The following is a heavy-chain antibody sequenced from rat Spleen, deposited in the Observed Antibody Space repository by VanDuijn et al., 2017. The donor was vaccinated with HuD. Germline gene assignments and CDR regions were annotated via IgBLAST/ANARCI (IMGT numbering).Heavy chain of an antibody. V-gene: IGHV5-29*01. D-gene: IGHD1-4*01. J-gene: IGHJ2*01. CDR1: GFTFSDYY. CDR3: ARRPGDFDY. CDR2: ISYDGGST. Sequence: EVQLVESDGGLVQPGRSLKLSCAASGFTFSDYYMAWVRQAPTKGLEWVAAISYDGGSTNYRDSVKGRFTISRDNAKSTLYLQMDSLRSEDTATYYCARRPGDFDYWGQGVMVTVSS.